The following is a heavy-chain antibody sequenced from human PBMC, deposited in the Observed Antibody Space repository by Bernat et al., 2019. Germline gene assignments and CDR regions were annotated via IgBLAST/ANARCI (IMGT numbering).Heavy chain of an antibody. CDR2: IYSGGST. Sequence: EVQLVESGGGLVQPGGSLRLSCAASGFTVSSNYMSWVRQAPGKGLEWVSVIYSGGSTYYADSVKGRFTISRHNSKNTLYLQMNSLRAEDTAVYYCARDRGYCSGGGCYGRSGYYSSWGQGTLVTVSS. J-gene: IGHJ4*02. D-gene: IGHD2-15*01. CDR3: ARDRGYCSGGGCYGRSGYYSS. V-gene: IGHV3-53*04. CDR1: GFTVSSNY.